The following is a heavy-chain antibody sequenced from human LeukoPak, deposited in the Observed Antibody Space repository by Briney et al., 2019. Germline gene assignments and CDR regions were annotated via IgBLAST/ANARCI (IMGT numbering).Heavy chain of an antibody. D-gene: IGHD6-19*01. CDR1: GGSFSGYY. J-gene: IGHJ5*02. CDR3: ASTEVAANWFDP. CDR2: INHSGST. V-gene: IGHV4-34*01. Sequence: SETLSLTCAVYGGSFSGYYWSWIRQPPGKGLEWIGEINHSGSTNYNPSLKSRVTISVGTSKNQFSLKLSSVTAADTAVYYCASTEVAANWFDPWGQGTLVTVSS.